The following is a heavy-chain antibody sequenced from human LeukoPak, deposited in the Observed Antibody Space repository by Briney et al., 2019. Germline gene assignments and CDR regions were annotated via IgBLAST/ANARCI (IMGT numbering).Heavy chain of an antibody. Sequence: SETLSLTCTVSGGSISSYFWSWIQQPPGKGLEWIGYIYNSGNTNYNPSLKSRVTISVDTSKNQFSLKLSSVTAADTALYYCARGHDFYCSGDSCYRSFDYWGQGTLVTVSS. J-gene: IGHJ4*02. CDR2: IYNSGNT. V-gene: IGHV4-59*01. CDR3: ARGHDFYCSGDSCYRSFDY. D-gene: IGHD2-15*01. CDR1: GGSISSYF.